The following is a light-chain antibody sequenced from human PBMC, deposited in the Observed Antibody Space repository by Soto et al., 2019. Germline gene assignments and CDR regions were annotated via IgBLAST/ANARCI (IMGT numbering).Light chain of an antibody. CDR1: RSVSSS. Sequence: EIVMTQSPATLSASPGERATLSCRASRSVSSSLAWYQQKPGQAPRLLIYGASTRATGVPARFSGSGSGTEFTLTISSLQSEDFAVYYCQHYNDWSLTFGGGTKVEIK. J-gene: IGKJ4*01. V-gene: IGKV3-15*01. CDR3: QHYNDWSLT. CDR2: GAS.